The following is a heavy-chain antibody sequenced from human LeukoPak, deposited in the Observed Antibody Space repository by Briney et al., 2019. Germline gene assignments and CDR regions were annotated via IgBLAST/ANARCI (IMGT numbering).Heavy chain of an antibody. D-gene: IGHD2-15*01. CDR2: ISGSGGST. Sequence: GGSLRLSCAASGFTFSSYAMSWVRQAPGKGPEWVSGISGSGGSTYYADSVKGRFTISRDNSKNTLYLQMNSLRAQDTAVYYCAKGSGGSCYSASDYWGQGTLVTVSP. J-gene: IGHJ4*02. CDR3: AKGSGGSCYSASDY. V-gene: IGHV3-23*01. CDR1: GFTFSSYA.